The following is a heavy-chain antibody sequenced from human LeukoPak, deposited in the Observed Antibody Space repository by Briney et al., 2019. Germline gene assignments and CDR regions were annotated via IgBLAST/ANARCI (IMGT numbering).Heavy chain of an antibody. D-gene: IGHD3-22*01. Sequence: SGTLFLTCDVSGGAISSSNWWRWVRQSPGKALEWLGEIFHSGSTNYNPSLKSRVTISVDKSKNQFSLKLSSVTAADTAVYYCARDREYYYDSSGYYHDAFDIWGQGTMVTVSS. V-gene: IGHV4-4*02. J-gene: IGHJ3*02. CDR3: ARDREYYYDSSGYYHDAFDI. CDR1: GGAISSSNW. CDR2: IFHSGST.